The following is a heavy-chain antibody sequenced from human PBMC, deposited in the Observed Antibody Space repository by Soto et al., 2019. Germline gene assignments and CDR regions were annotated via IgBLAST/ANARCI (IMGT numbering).Heavy chain of an antibody. CDR2: ISSTSTTI. J-gene: IGHJ4*02. CDR3: ARDRGCSGGICYRDLGY. Sequence: EVQLVESGGGLVQPGGSLRLSCAASGFTFSSYSMSWVRQAPGKGLEWVSYISSTSTTIYYADSVNGRFTISRDNAKNSLYLHMNSLSAEDTAVYYCARDRGCSGGICYRDLGYWGQGTLVTVSS. D-gene: IGHD2-15*01. V-gene: IGHV3-48*01. CDR1: GFTFSSYS.